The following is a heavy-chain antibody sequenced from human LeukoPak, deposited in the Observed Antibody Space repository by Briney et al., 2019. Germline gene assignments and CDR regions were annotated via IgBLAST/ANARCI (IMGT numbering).Heavy chain of an antibody. CDR3: ARRWSGNSRYYYDSSGYYRGYYYMDV. D-gene: IGHD3-22*01. J-gene: IGHJ6*03. CDR2: INHSGST. Sequence: KPSETLSLTCTVSGGSISSYYWSWIRQPPGKGLEWIGEINHSGSTNYNPSLKSRVTISVDTSKNQFSLKLSSVTAADTAVYYCARRWSGNSRYYYDSSGYYRGYYYMDVWGKGTTVTISS. V-gene: IGHV4-34*01. CDR1: GGSISSYY.